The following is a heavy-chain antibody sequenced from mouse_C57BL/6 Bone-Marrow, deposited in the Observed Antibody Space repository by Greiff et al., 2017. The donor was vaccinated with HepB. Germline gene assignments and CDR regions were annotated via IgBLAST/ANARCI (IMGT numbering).Heavy chain of an antibody. D-gene: IGHD1-1*01. V-gene: IGHV5-15*04. Sequence: EVMLVESGGGLVQPGGSLKLSCAASGFTFSDYGMAWVRQAPRKGPEWVAFISNLAYSIYYADTVTGRFTISIENAKNTLYLEMSSLRSEDTAMYYCARQGYGSPSYWYFDVWGTGTTVTVSS. CDR1: GFTFSDYG. CDR3: ARQGYGSPSYWYFDV. J-gene: IGHJ1*03. CDR2: ISNLAYSI.